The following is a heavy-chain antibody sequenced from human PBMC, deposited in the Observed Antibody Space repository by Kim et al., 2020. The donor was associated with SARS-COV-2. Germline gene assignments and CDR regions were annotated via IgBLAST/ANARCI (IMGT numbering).Heavy chain of an antibody. D-gene: IGHD3-22*01. J-gene: IGHJ4*02. Sequence: SVKGRFTISSDNSQNTLSLQMNSLRAEDTAVYYCARDLDYYDSSEPHDYWGQGTLVTVSS. V-gene: IGHV3-53*01. CDR3: ARDLDYYDSSEPHDY.